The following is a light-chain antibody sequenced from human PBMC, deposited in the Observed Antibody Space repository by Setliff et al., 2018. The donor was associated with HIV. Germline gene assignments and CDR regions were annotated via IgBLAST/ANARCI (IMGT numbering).Light chain of an antibody. CDR3: AAWDDSLNGVV. J-gene: IGLJ2*01. V-gene: IGLV1-44*01. CDR2: SDN. Sequence: QSALTQPPSASGTPGQRVTISCSGSRSNIGDNIVSWYQQLPGTAPKLLIYSDNQRPSGVPDRFAGSKSGTSASLAISGLQSQDEADYYCAAWDDSLNGVVFGGGTQLTVL. CDR1: RSNIGDNI.